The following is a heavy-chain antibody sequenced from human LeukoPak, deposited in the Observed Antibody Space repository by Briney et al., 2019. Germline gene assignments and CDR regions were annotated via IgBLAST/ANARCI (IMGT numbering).Heavy chain of an antibody. V-gene: IGHV3-30*18. CDR1: GFTFSSFS. D-gene: IGHD2-15*01. Sequence: GGSLRLSCAATGFTFSSFSMHWVRQAPGKGLEWVAVTSYDGSNKYYADSVKGRFTISRDNSKNTLYLQMNSLRAEDTAVYYCAKDRGYYVDTGTINFWGQGTLVTVSS. CDR2: TSYDGSNK. CDR3: AKDRGYYVDTGTINF. J-gene: IGHJ4*02.